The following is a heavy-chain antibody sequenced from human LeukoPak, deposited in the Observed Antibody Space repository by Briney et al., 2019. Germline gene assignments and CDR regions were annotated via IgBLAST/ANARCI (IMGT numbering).Heavy chain of an antibody. CDR3: AKDRVEDYGDYYFGY. Sequence: GGSLRLSCAASGFTFSSYGMHWVRQAPGKGLEWVAVISYDGTNKDYADSVKGRFTISRDNSKNTLYLQMNSLRAEDTAVYYCAKDRVEDYGDYYFGYWGQGTLVTVSS. V-gene: IGHV3-30*18. J-gene: IGHJ4*02. CDR2: ISYDGTNK. D-gene: IGHD4-17*01. CDR1: GFTFSSYG.